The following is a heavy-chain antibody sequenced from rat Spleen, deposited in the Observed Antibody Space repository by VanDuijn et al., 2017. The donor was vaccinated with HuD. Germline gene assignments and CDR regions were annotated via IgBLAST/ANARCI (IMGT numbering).Heavy chain of an antibody. J-gene: IGHJ4*01. CDR3: ARDVANYYGGTYGVMAA. CDR1: GFSLSSYG. V-gene: IGHV2-13*01. CDR2: IWSNGKT. Sequence: QVQLKESGPGLVQPSQTLSLTCTVSGFSLSSYGVLWVRQPPGKSLEWMGVIWSNGKTNYNSGLKSRLSISRDTSKSQVFLKMNSLQTEDTATYYCARDVANYYGGTYGVMAAWGQGASVTVSS. D-gene: IGHD1-12*02.